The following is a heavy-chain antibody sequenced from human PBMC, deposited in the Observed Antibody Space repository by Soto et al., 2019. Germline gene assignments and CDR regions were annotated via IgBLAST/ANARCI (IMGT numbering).Heavy chain of an antibody. CDR3: ARDQPGYSYGYGLGY. CDR2: ISSSSSYI. D-gene: IGHD5-18*01. J-gene: IGHJ4*02. CDR1: GFTFSSYS. Sequence: EVQLVESGGGLVKPGGSLRLSCAAYGFTFSSYSMNWVRQAPGKGLEWVSSISSSSSYIYYADSVKGRFTISRDNAKNSLYLQMNSRRAEDTAVYYCARDQPGYSYGYGLGYWGQGTLVTVSS. V-gene: IGHV3-21*01.